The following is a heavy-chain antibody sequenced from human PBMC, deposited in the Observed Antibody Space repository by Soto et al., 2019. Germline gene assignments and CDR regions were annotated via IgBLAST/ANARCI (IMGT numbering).Heavy chain of an antibody. CDR3: AKDTYYHDSTGYYVFDY. J-gene: IGHJ4*02. V-gene: IGHV3-30*18. D-gene: IGHD3-22*01. Sequence: QVQLVESGGGVVQPGRSLRLSCAASGSTFRSYGMHWVRQAPGKGLEWVAAISYDGSNKNYVDSVKGRSTTSRDNSENPLYLQMTSLRVEDAAVYYCAKDTYYHDSTGYYVFDYWRQGTLVTVSS. CDR1: GSTFRSYG. CDR2: ISYDGSNK.